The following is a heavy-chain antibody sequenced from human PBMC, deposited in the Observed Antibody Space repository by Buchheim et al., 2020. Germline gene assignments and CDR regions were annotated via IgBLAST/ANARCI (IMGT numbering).Heavy chain of an antibody. D-gene: IGHD3-22*01. J-gene: IGHJ6*02. V-gene: IGHV3-11*06. CDR1: GFTFSDYY. CDR2: ISSSSSYT. CDR3: ARDLYYYDSSGSPHYYYYGMDV. Sequence: QVQLVESGGGLVKPGGSLRLSCAASGFTFSDYYMSWIRQAPGKGLEWVSYISSSSSYTNYADSVKGRFTISRDNAKNSLYLQMNSLGAEDTAVYYCARDLYYYDSSGSPHYYYYGMDVWGQGTT.